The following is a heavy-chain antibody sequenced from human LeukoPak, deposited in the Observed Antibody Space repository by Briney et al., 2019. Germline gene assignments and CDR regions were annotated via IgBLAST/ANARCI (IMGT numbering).Heavy chain of an antibody. CDR2: VKWNGGST. Sequence: PGGSLRLSCAASGFIFDDYGMNWVRQAPGKGLEWVSGVKWNGGSTTYADSVKGRFTISRDNAKNCLYLQMHSLSADDTALYYCARGYKGIAIDIWGQGTMVIVSS. CDR1: GFIFDDYG. D-gene: IGHD5-24*01. V-gene: IGHV3-20*04. CDR3: ARGYKGIAIDI. J-gene: IGHJ3*02.